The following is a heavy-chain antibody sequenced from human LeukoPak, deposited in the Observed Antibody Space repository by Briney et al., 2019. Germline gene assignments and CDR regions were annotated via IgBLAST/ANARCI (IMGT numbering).Heavy chain of an antibody. Sequence: QPPGKGLEWIVSIYYSGSTYYNPSLKSRVTISVHTAKNQFSLKLSSVTAADTAVYYCARIGNNFGPHNWFDPWGQGTLVTVSS. CDR3: ARIGNNFGPHNWFDP. D-gene: IGHD2/OR15-2a*01. CDR2: IYYSGST. V-gene: IGHV4-39*01. J-gene: IGHJ5*02.